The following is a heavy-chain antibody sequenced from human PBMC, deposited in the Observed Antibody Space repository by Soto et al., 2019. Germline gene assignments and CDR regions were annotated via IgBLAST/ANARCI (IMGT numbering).Heavy chain of an antibody. Sequence: QVQLVESGGGVVQPGRSLRLSCAASGFTFSSYGMHWVRQAPGKGLEWVAVISYDGSNKYYADSVKGRFPISRDNSKNTLYLQMNSLRAEDTAVYYWSKDVQLWAWAYGMDVWGQGTTVTVSS. CDR3: SKDVQLWAWAYGMDV. CDR2: ISYDGSNK. V-gene: IGHV3-30*18. J-gene: IGHJ6*02. CDR1: GFTFSSYG. D-gene: IGHD5-18*01.